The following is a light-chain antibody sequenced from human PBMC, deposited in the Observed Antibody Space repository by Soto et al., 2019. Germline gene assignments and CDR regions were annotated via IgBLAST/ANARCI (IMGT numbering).Light chain of an antibody. J-gene: IGKJ4*01. V-gene: IGKV3-20*01. CDR1: QSVSSRF. CDR3: QQYCSSPLT. Sequence: EIVLTTSPGTLSMSPGDRATITCRARQSVSSRFFAWYQQKPDQAPRLLIYGASSRATGIPHRFSDSGSGTDFTLTISRLDPDYVAVYYCQQYCSSPLTFGEGTKGENK. CDR2: GAS.